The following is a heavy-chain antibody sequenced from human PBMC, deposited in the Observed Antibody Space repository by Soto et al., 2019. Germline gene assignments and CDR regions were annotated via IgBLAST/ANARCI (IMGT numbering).Heavy chain of an antibody. Sequence: PGGSLRLSCAASGFTFSSYGMHWVRQAPGKGLEWVAVISYDGSNKYYADSVKGRFTISRDNSKNTLYLQMNSLRAEDTAVYYCAKDLSEYCSSPSCSPYDFWSGYYVSGGQGTLSAVS. CDR2: ISYDGSNK. CDR3: AKDLSEYCSSPSCSPYDFWSGYYVS. D-gene: IGHD3-3*01. V-gene: IGHV3-30*18. CDR1: GFTFSSYG. J-gene: IGHJ4*02.